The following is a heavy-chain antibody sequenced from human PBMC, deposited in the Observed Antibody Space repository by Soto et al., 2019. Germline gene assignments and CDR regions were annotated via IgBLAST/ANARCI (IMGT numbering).Heavy chain of an antibody. Sequence: QVQLVESGGGVVQPGRSLRLSCAASGFTFSSYGMHWVRQAPGKGLEWVAVIWYDGSNKYYADSVKGRFTISRDNSKNTLYLQMNSLRAEDTAVYYCARVWEGYCSSTSCPYYYYYGMDVWGQGTTVTVSS. V-gene: IGHV3-30*19. J-gene: IGHJ6*02. CDR3: ARVWEGYCSSTSCPYYYYYGMDV. CDR2: IWYDGSNK. D-gene: IGHD2-2*01. CDR1: GFTFSSYG.